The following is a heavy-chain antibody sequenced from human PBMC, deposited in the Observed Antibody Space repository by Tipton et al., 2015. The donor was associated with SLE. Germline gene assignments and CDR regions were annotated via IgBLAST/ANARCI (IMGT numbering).Heavy chain of an antibody. D-gene: IGHD6-19*01. CDR2: INVSGRT. J-gene: IGHJ4*02. CDR1: GGSVTSDNNY. Sequence: TLSLTCDVFGGSVTSDNNYWSWIRQPAGKGLEWIGRINVSGRTHYNPSLKSRAYISVDTSKNQFSLKLSSVTAADTAMYYCAIRSVAGLGSVDYWGQGTLVTVSS. V-gene: IGHV4-61*02. CDR3: AIRSVAGLGSVDY.